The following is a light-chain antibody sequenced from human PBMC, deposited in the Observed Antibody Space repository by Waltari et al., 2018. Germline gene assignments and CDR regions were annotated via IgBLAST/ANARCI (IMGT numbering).Light chain of an antibody. J-gene: IGKJ1*01. CDR3: HQYGTSPRT. CDR2: GAS. V-gene: IGKV3-20*01. Sequence: ENVLTQSPGTLSLSPGERVTLSGRASLSISSSKLGWYQQKPGQAPRLLMYGASSRATGIPDRFSGSGSGTDFTLTISRLEPEDFAVYYCHQYGTSPRTFGQGTKVEIK. CDR1: LSISSSK.